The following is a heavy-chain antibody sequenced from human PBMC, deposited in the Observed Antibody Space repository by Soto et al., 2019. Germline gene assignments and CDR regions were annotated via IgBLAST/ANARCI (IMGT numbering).Heavy chain of an antibody. V-gene: IGHV3-74*01. CDR2: INRDGSVT. D-gene: IGHD7-27*01. CDR3: ARASMGTLEY. CDR1: GFTFSDYW. Sequence: EVQLVQSGGGLLQPGGSLRLSCAASGFTFSDYWMYWVRQGPGEGLVWASRINRDGSVTNYVDSVKGRFTISRDNAKNTLYLKINSLRVEDTAVYYCARASMGTLEYWGQGSLVTVSS. J-gene: IGHJ4*02.